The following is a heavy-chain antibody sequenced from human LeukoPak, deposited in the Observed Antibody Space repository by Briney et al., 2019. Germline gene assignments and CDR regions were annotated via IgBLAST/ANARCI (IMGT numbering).Heavy chain of an antibody. CDR3: AREYGSGSYYIGYYYYYGMDV. D-gene: IGHD3-10*01. CDR2: INHSGST. J-gene: IGHJ6*04. V-gene: IGHV4-34*01. CDR1: GGSFSGYY. Sequence: PSETLSLTCAVYGGSFSGYYWSWIRQPPGKGLEWIGEINHSGSTNCNPSLKSRVTISVDTSKNQFSLKLSSVTAADTAVYYCAREYGSGSYYIGYYYYYGMDVWGKGTTVTVSS.